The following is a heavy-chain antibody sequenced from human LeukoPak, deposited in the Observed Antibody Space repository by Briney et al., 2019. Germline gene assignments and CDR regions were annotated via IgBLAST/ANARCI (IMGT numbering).Heavy chain of an antibody. J-gene: IGHJ5*02. CDR1: GFTFSSYA. D-gene: IGHD4-23*01. CDR2: ISGSGGIT. CDR3: ARDNSVEDTAWWFDP. Sequence: PGGSLRLSCAASGFTFSSYAMSWVRQAPGKGLEWVSAISGSGGITSYADSVKGRFTISRDNSKNTLYLQMNSLRAEDTAVYYCARDNSVEDTAWWFDPWGQGTLVTVSS. V-gene: IGHV3-23*01.